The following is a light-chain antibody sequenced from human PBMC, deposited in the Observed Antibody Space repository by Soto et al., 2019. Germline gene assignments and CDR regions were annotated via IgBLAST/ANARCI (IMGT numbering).Light chain of an antibody. V-gene: IGKV2-28*01. J-gene: IGKJ5*01. CDR1: QSLLHSNGYNY. CDR2: LGS. Sequence: DIVMTQSPLSLPVTPGEPASISCRSSQSLLHSNGYNYLEWYLQKPGQSPQLLIYLGSNRASAVPDTFIGSGLATDFTLKISSVAADDVRVHYCMQSLQTPPITFLQGTRLVIK. CDR3: MQSLQTPPIT.